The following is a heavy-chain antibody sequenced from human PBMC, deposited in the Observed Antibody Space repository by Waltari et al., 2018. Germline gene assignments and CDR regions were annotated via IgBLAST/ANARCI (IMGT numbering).Heavy chain of an antibody. D-gene: IGHD3-10*01. V-gene: IGHV4-39*02. CDR2: IYYSGST. Sequence: QLQLQESGPGLVKPSETLSLTCTVSGGSISSSSYYWGWIRQPPGKGREWIGSIYYSGSTYYNPSLKSRVTISVDTSKNQFSLKLSSVTAADTAVYYCARDPVRGVIFPVHYYYGMDVWGQGTTVTVSS. CDR3: ARDPVRGVIFPVHYYYGMDV. CDR1: GGSISSSSYY. J-gene: IGHJ6*02.